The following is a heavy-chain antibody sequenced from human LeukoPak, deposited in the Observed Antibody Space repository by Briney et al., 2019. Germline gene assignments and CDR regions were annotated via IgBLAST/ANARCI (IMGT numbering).Heavy chain of an antibody. V-gene: IGHV3-23*01. D-gene: IGHD3-22*01. CDR3: AKDLLQTFFFDSSGYYSDAFGM. CDR2: ISGSGDNT. J-gene: IGHJ3*02. CDR1: EFTFSNFA. Sequence: GGSPRLSCAASEFTFSNFAMSWVRQAPGKGLEWVSPISGSGDNTYYADSVKGRFTISRDNSKNTLSLHMNTLRAEDTAVYYCAKDLLQTFFFDSSGYYSDAFGMWGQGTMVTVSP.